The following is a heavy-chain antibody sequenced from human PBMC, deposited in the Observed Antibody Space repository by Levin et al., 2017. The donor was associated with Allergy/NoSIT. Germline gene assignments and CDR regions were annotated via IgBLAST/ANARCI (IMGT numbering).Heavy chain of an antibody. Sequence: GESLKISCEASGYRFTNYWIGWVRQMPGKGLEWVGVIFPGDSRPRYNPSFQGQVTVMVDRSIDTAFLEWSRLKASDTAMYYCARPRAGDTRGWYYVDCWGQGTLVTVSS. CDR1: GYRFTNYW. CDR2: IFPGDSRP. V-gene: IGHV5-51*01. D-gene: IGHD6-19*01. CDR3: ARPRAGDTRGWYYVDC. J-gene: IGHJ4*02.